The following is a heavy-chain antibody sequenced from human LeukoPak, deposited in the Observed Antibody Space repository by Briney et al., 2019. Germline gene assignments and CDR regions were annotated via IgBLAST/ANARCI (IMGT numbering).Heavy chain of an antibody. CDR2: INPDSGGT. Sequence: ASVKVSCKASGYTFTGYYMHWVRQAPGQGLEWMGRINPDSGGTNYSQKFQGRVTMTRDTSISPAYMELSRLRSDDTAVYYCAREPATMVRGVLLGRFDPWGQGTLVTVSS. D-gene: IGHD3-10*01. J-gene: IGHJ5*02. CDR3: AREPATMVRGVLLGRFDP. CDR1: GYTFTGYY. V-gene: IGHV1-2*06.